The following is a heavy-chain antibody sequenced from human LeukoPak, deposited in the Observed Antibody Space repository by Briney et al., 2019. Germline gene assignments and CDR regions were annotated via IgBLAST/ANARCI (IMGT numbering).Heavy chain of an antibody. CDR2: ISGSGGST. D-gene: IGHD6-13*01. V-gene: IGHV3-23*01. Sequence: PGGSLRLSCAASGFTFSSYSMSWVRQAPGKGLEWVSAISGSGGSTYYADSVKGRFTISRDNSKNTLYLQMNSLRAEDTAVYYCAKPRIAAAGISDLDYWGQGTLVTVSS. CDR3: AKPRIAAAGISDLDY. CDR1: GFTFSSYS. J-gene: IGHJ4*02.